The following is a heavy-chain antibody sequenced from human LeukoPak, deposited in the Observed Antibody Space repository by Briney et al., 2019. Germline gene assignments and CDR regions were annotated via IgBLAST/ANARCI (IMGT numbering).Heavy chain of an antibody. CDR1: GGSISSGGYY. J-gene: IGHJ4*02. CDR2: IYYSGST. V-gene: IGHV4-31*03. CDR3: ATYSSGSTPFFDY. D-gene: IGHD6-19*01. Sequence: SQTLSLTCTVSGGSISSGGYYWSWIRQHPGKGLEWIGYIYYSGSTYYNPSLKSRVTISVDTSKNQFSLKLSSVTAADTAVYYCATYSSGSTPFFDYWGQGTLVTVSS.